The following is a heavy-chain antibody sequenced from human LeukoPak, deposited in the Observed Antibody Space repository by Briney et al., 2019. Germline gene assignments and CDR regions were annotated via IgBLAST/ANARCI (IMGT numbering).Heavy chain of an antibody. J-gene: IGHJ4*02. CDR1: GITLSNYG. D-gene: IGHD3-22*01. V-gene: IGHV3-23*01. CDR2: ISDSGGST. Sequence: GGSLRLSCAVSGITLSNYGMSWVRQAPGKGLEWGAGISDSGGSTKYADSVKGRFTISRDNPRNTLHLQMNSMRAEDTAVYFCAKRGVVIRVILVGFHKEAYYFDSWGQGALVTVSS. CDR3: AKRGVVIRVILVGFHKEAYYFDS.